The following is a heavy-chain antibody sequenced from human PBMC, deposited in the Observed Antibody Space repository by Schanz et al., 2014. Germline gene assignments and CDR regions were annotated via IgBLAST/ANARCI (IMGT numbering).Heavy chain of an antibody. J-gene: IGHJ6*02. CDR3: VKDLQRELLRDDHYYGMDV. D-gene: IGHD1-26*01. CDR1: GFTVSNSY. CDR2: IYSSGST. Sequence: EVQLVESGGGLVQPGGSLRLSCAASGFTVSNSYIHWVRQAPGKGLEWVSTIYSSGSTYYADSVKGRFTISRDNAKNSLYLQMNSLRAEDTAVYYCVKDLQRELLRDDHYYGMDVWGQGTTGTVSS. V-gene: IGHV3-66*01.